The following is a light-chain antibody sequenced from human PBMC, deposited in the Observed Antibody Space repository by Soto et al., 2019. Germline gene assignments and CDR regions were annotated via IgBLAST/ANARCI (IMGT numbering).Light chain of an antibody. J-gene: IGLJ1*01. CDR1: SSDVGGYNY. V-gene: IGLV2-14*01. Sequence: QSVLTQPASVSGSPGEAITISCTGTSSDVGGYNYVSWYQQHPGKAPRLMIYDVSNRPSGVSNRFSGSKSANTASLTISGLRAEDESDYSCSSYTSSNTYVFGTGTKVTVL. CDR3: SSYTSSNTYV. CDR2: DVS.